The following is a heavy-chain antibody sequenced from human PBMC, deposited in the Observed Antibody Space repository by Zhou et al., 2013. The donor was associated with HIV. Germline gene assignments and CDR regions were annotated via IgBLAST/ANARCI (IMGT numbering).Heavy chain of an antibody. CDR3: ATSTYRFRIVGAGYDSFNI. J-gene: IGHJ3*02. Sequence: QVQLVQSGAEVQKPGASVMVSCKASGYPFTNFDINWVRQAAGQGLEWVGWMNPNSGRTGYAQKFRGRVTITSNTSITTAYMELRGLRSEDTAIYYCATSTYRFRIVGAGYDSFNIWGQGTVVTVSS. V-gene: IGHV1-8*03. D-gene: IGHD1-26*01. CDR2: MNPNSGRT. CDR1: GYPFTNFD.